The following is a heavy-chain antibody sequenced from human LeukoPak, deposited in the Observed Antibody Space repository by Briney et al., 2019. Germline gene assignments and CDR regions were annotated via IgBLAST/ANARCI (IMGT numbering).Heavy chain of an antibody. Sequence: ASVKVSCKASGYTFTGYYMHWVRQAPGQGLEWMGRINPNSGGTNYAQKFQGRVTMTRDTSISTAYMELSRLKSDDTAVYYCARVTYGDYSSFIDYWGQGTLVTVSS. D-gene: IGHD4-17*01. CDR1: GYTFTGYY. CDR2: INPNSGGT. V-gene: IGHV1-2*06. CDR3: ARVTYGDYSSFIDY. J-gene: IGHJ4*02.